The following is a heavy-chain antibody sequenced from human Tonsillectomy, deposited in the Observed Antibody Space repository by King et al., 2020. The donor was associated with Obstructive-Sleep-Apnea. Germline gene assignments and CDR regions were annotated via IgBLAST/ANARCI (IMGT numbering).Heavy chain of an antibody. CDR3: ARGSPYYFDY. CDR2: IYISGST. D-gene: IGHD3-10*01. Sequence: VQLQESGPGLVKPSQTLSLTCIVSGGSISSDGYYLCCIRQHPGKGLEWIAYIYISGSTYFNPSLKSRVTISVDTSKNQLSLKLSSMTAADTAVYYCARGSPYYFDYWGQGTLVTVSS. J-gene: IGHJ4*02. CDR1: GGSISSDGYY. V-gene: IGHV4-31*03.